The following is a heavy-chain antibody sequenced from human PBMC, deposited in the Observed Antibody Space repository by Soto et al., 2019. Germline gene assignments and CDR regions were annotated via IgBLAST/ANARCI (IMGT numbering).Heavy chain of an antibody. CDR2: ITYNGDNT. Sequence: GGSLRLSCAASGFTFRSYAMTWVRQAPGKGLEWVSVITYNGDNTFYADSVKGRFTISRDNSKDTVYLQMNSLRAEDTAVYYCARYIRGPTVFYFDFWGPGVLVTVSS. J-gene: IGHJ4*02. CDR3: ARYIRGPTVFYFDF. V-gene: IGHV3-23*01. D-gene: IGHD5-18*01. CDR1: GFTFRSYA.